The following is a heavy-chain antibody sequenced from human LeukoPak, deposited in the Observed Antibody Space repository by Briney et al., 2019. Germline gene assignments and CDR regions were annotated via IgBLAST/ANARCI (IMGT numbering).Heavy chain of an antibody. CDR1: GYTFTDYY. Sequence: ASVKVSCKTSGYTFTDYYMHWVRQAPGQGFEWMGWINPNDGDTNYAQKFQGRVTMTRDTSISTAHMEVSRLRSDDTAVYYCARANFLYCSSTTCLFDYWGQGTLVTVSS. D-gene: IGHD2-2*01. V-gene: IGHV1-2*02. J-gene: IGHJ4*02. CDR3: ARANFLYCSSTTCLFDY. CDR2: INPNDGDT.